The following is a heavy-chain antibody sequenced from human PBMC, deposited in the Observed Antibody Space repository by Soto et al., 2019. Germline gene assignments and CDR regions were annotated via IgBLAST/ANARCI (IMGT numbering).Heavy chain of an antibody. Sequence: GGSLRLSCAASGFTFSSFGIHWVRQAPGKGLEWVAVISYDGIDKYYADSVKGRFTISRDNSKNTLYLQMNSLRTEDTAVYYCARALDFWSAYFDYWGQGSLVTVSS. CDR3: ARALDFWSAYFDY. D-gene: IGHD3-3*01. J-gene: IGHJ4*02. CDR2: ISYDGIDK. V-gene: IGHV3-30*03. CDR1: GFTFSSFG.